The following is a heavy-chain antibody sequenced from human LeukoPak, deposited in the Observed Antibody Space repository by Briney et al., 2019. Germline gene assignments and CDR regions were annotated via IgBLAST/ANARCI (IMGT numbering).Heavy chain of an antibody. V-gene: IGHV3-23*01. CDR2: ISGSGGST. CDR3: AKESWGSSSWLYYYYYYYMDV. D-gene: IGHD6-13*01. Sequence: PGGSLRLSCAASGFTFSSYGMSWVRQAPGKGLEWVSAISGSGGSTYYADSVKGRFTISRDNPNNTLYLQMNSLRAEDTAVYYCAKESWGSSSWLYYYYYYYMDVWGKGTTVTVSS. J-gene: IGHJ6*03. CDR1: GFTFSSYG.